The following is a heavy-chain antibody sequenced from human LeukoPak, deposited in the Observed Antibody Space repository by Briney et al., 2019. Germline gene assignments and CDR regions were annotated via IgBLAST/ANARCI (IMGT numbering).Heavy chain of an antibody. CDR2: IYTSGST. Sequence: SETLSLTCTVSAGSISSGSYYWSLIRQPAGKGLKWIGRIYTSGSTNYNPSLKSRVTISVDTSKNQFSLKLSSVTAADTAVYYCARGVLYYYYYMDVWGKGTRVTISS. CDR1: AGSISSGSYY. CDR3: ARGVLYYYYYMDV. J-gene: IGHJ6*03. V-gene: IGHV4-61*02.